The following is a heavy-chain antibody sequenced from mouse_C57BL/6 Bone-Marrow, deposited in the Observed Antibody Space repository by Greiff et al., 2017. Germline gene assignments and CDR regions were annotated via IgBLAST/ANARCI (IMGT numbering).Heavy chain of an antibody. Sequence: VQLQQSGAELVRPGTSVKMSCKASGYTFTNYWIGWAKQRPGHGLEWIGDIYPGGGYTNYNEKFKGKATLTADKSSSTAYMQFSSLTSEDSAIYYCAREGLYYDYAYWGQGTLVTVSA. J-gene: IGHJ3*01. CDR3: AREGLYYDYAY. CDR1: GYTFTNYW. D-gene: IGHD2-4*01. CDR2: IYPGGGYT. V-gene: IGHV1-63*01.